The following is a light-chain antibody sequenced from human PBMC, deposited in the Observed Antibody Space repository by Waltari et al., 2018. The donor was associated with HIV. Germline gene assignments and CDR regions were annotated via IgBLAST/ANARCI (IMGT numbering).Light chain of an antibody. CDR1: QPINNN. Sequence: EKVMTQPPATLSVSPGERATLSCRASQPINNNLPWYQQKPGQAPQLLIYGASTRAAGVPDRVSGGGSGTEFSLTISSLQSEDLAIYDCQQYNNWPQTFGQGTKVEIK. J-gene: IGKJ2*01. V-gene: IGKV3-15*01. CDR3: QQYNNWPQT. CDR2: GAS.